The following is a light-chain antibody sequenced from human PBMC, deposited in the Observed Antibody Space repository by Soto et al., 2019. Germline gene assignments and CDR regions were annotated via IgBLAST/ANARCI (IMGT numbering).Light chain of an antibody. CDR3: QQYDNWPQT. J-gene: IGKJ1*01. CDR1: QSVSSY. CDR2: GAS. Sequence: EIVLTQSPATLSLSPGERATLSRRASQSVSSYLAWYQQKPGQAPRLLIYGASTRVTGIPARFSGRGSGTEFTLTISSLQSVDFAVYYCQQYDNWPQTFGQGTKVDIK. V-gene: IGKV3-15*01.